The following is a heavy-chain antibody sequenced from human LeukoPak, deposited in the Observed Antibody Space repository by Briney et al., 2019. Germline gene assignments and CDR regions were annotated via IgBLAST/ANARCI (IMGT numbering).Heavy chain of an antibody. CDR2: MYTSGST. CDR3: AAMIGYFDY. Sequence: SQTLSLTCAVSGGSVRSGNYYWSWIRQPAGKRLEWIARMYTSGSTNYNPSLKSRVTISADTSKNQFPLKLSSVTAADTAVYYCAAMIGYFDYWGQGILVTVSS. J-gene: IGHJ4*02. D-gene: IGHD3-22*01. V-gene: IGHV4-61*02. CDR1: GGSVRSGNYY.